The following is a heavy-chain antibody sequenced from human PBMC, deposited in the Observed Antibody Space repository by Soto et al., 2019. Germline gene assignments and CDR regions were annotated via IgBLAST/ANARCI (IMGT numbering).Heavy chain of an antibody. CDR3: ASGGHVDY. Sequence: EVQLAESGGGLVQPGGSLRLSCAASGFTFSAYWMTWIRQAPGRGLEWVANIKPDGSDKFYVGSVKGRFTISRDNAKNSLYLQMNSLSAEDTAVYYCASGGHVDYCGQGTLVTVSS. CDR2: IKPDGSDK. CDR1: GFTFSAYW. J-gene: IGHJ4*02. D-gene: IGHD3-16*01. V-gene: IGHV3-7*05.